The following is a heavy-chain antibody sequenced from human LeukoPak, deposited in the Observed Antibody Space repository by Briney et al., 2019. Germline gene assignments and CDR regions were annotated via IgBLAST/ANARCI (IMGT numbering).Heavy chain of an antibody. Sequence: PGGSLRLSCAASGFTFSSYAMSWVRQAPGKGLEWASAISGSGGSTYYADSVKGRFTISRDNSKNTLYLQMNSLRAEDTAVYYCAKRDRRITMIVVDHDYWGQGTLVTVSS. D-gene: IGHD3-22*01. CDR2: ISGSGGST. CDR3: AKRDRRITMIVVDHDY. V-gene: IGHV3-23*01. CDR1: GFTFSSYA. J-gene: IGHJ4*02.